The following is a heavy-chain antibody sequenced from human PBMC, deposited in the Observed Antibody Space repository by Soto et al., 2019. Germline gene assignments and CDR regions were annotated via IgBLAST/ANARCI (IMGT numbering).Heavy chain of an antibody. Sequence: PGGSLRLSCAALGFTCSSYAISWVRQAPGKGLEWVSAISGSGGSTYYADSVKGRFTISRDNSKNTLCLQMNSLRAEDTAVYYCAKDKSLVATPEWFDPWGQGTLVTVSS. CDR1: GFTCSSYA. CDR2: ISGSGGST. CDR3: AKDKSLVATPEWFDP. V-gene: IGHV3-23*01. J-gene: IGHJ5*02. D-gene: IGHD5-12*01.